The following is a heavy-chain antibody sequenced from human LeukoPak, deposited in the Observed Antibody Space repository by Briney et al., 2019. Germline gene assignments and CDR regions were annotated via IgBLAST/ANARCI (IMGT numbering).Heavy chain of an antibody. CDR2: INPNSGGT. V-gene: IGHV1-2*02. D-gene: IGHD3-22*01. CDR1: GYTFTGYY. J-gene: IGHJ4*02. Sequence: ASVKVSCKASGYTFTGYYMHWVRQAPGQGLEWMGWINPNSGGTNYAQKFQGRVTITRDTSASTAYMELSSLRSEDTAVYYCARGVTMIVVVSDYFDYWGQGTLVTVSS. CDR3: ARGVTMIVVVSDYFDY.